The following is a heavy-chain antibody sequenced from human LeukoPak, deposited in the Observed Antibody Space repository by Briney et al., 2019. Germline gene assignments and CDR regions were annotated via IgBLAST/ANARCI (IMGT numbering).Heavy chain of an antibody. CDR2: IRYDGSNK. Sequence: GGSLRLSCAASGFTFSSYAMHWVRQAPGKGLEWVAFIRYDGSNKYYADSVKGRFTISRDNSKNTLYLQMNSLRAEDTAVYYCAKDWWRYCSSTSCYSGESGDYWGQGTLVTVSS. V-gene: IGHV3-30*02. J-gene: IGHJ4*02. D-gene: IGHD2-2*01. CDR3: AKDWWRYCSSTSCYSGESGDY. CDR1: GFTFSSYA.